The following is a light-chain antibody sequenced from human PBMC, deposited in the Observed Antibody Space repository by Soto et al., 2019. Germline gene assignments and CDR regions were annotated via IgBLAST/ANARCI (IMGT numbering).Light chain of an antibody. CDR1: SSDVGSYNL. J-gene: IGLJ3*02. Sequence: QSALTQPASVSGSPGQWITIACTGTSSDVGSYNLVSWYQQYPGKAPKMMIYEGSKRPSGVSDRFSGSKSGNTASLTISGLQPEDVADYYCCSYAGSSTLVFGGGTKLTVL. CDR2: EGS. V-gene: IGLV2-23*01. CDR3: CSYAGSSTLV.